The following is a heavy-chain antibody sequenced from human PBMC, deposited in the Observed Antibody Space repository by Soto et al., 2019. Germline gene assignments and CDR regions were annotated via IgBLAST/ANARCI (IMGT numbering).Heavy chain of an antibody. CDR3: ARDPEGGDYYNGMDV. CDR2: IWYDGSNK. J-gene: IGHJ6*02. Sequence: QVQLVESGGGVVQPGRSLRLSCAASGFTFSSYGMHWVRQAPGKGLEWVAVIWYDGSNKYYADSVKGRFTISRDNSKNPLYLQMNSLRAEDTAVYYCARDPEGGDYYNGMDVWGQGTTVTVSS. D-gene: IGHD4-17*01. CDR1: GFTFSSYG. V-gene: IGHV3-33*01.